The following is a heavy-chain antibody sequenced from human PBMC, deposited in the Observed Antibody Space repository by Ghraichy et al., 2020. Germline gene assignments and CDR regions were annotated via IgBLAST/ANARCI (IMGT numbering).Heavy chain of an antibody. D-gene: IGHD3-16*01. Sequence: SETLSLTCAVYGGSFSGYYWSWIRQPPGKGLEWIGEINHSGSTNYNPSLKSRVTISVDTSKNQFSLKLSSVTAADTAVYYCARAPGFMITFGGVKSPNWFDPWGQGTLVTVSS. CDR1: GGSFSGYY. CDR3: ARAPGFMITFGGVKSPNWFDP. J-gene: IGHJ5*02. V-gene: IGHV4-34*01. CDR2: INHSGST.